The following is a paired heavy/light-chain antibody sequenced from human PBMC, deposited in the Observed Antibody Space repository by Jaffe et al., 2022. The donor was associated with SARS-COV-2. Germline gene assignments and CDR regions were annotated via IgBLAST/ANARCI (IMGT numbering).Light chain of an antibody. Sequence: LTQSPGTLSLSPGETATLSCRASQSLSSSYLAWYQQKPGQAPRLLIYGASRRATGIPDRFSGSGSGTDSTLTISRLEPEDFAVYYCQLYGSSPETFGQGTKVEI. V-gene: IGKV3-20*01. CDR2: GAS. J-gene: IGKJ1*01. CDR1: QSLSSSY. CDR3: QLYGSSPET.
Heavy chain of an antibody. J-gene: IGHJ6*03. V-gene: IGHV4-39*01. CDR2: IHYSGST. Sequence: QLQLQESGPGLVKPSETLSLTCIVSGGSISSSNYYWGWIRQPPGKGLEWIGSIHYSGSTNYNPSLKSRVTMSVDTSKNQLSLKLSSVTAADTAVYYCARRPYYYMDVWGKGTTVTVSS. CDR1: GGSISSSNYY. CDR3: ARRPYYYMDV.